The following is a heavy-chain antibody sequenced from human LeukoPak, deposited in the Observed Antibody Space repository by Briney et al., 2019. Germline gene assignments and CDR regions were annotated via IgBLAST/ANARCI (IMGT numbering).Heavy chain of an antibody. CDR1: GFTFSSYS. CDR3: AREGYDYVWGSYRYPLDY. Sequence: GGSLRLSCAASGFTFSSYSMNWVRQAPGKGLEWVSSISSSSSYIYYADSVEGRFTISRDNAKNSLYLQMNSLRAEDTAVYYCAREGYDYVWGSYRYPLDYWGQGTLVTVSS. V-gene: IGHV3-21*01. CDR2: ISSSSSYI. J-gene: IGHJ4*02. D-gene: IGHD3-16*02.